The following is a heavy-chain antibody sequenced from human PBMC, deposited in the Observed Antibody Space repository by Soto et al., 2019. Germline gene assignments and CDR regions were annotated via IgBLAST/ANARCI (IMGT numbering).Heavy chain of an antibody. CDR1: GFTFSSYG. Sequence: LRLSCLGSGFTFSSYGMHWVRQAPGKGLECVSAISGSGSSTYYAASVKGRFTISRDNSKNTLYLQMNSLGAEDTAVYYCAKDSRAAADGYFDYWGQGTLVTVSS. D-gene: IGHD6-13*01. CDR2: ISGSGSST. J-gene: IGHJ4*02. V-gene: IGHV3-23*01. CDR3: AKDSRAAADGYFDY.